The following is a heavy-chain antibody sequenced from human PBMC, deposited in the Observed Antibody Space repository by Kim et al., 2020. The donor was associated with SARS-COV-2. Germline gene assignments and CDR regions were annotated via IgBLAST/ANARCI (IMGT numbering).Heavy chain of an antibody. CDR2: ISGSGGST. CDR1: GFTFSSYA. CDR3: AKEYDFWSGYYTGEDY. J-gene: IGHJ4*02. V-gene: IGHV3-23*01. D-gene: IGHD3-3*01. Sequence: GGSLRLSCAASGFTFSSYAMSWVRQAPGKGLEWVSAISGSGGSTYYADSVKGRFTISRDNSKNTLYLQMNSLRAEDTAVYYCAKEYDFWSGYYTGEDYWGQGTLVTVSS.